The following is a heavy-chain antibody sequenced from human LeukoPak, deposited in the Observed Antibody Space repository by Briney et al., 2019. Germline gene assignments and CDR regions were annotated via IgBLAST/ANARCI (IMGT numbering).Heavy chain of an antibody. CDR3: ARPKQHLEPFDY. D-gene: IGHD1/OR15-1a*01. CDR1: GGTFSSYA. CDR2: IIPIFGTA. Sequence: GGSLRLSCAASGGTFSSYAISWVRHAPGQGLEWMGGIIPIFGTANYAQKLQGRVTITTDESTSTAYMELSSLRSEDTAVYYCARPKQHLEPFDYGGQGTLVTVSS. V-gene: IGHV1-69*05. J-gene: IGHJ4*02.